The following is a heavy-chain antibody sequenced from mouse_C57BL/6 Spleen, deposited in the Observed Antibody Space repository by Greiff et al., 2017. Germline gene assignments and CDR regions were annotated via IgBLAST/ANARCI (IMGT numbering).Heavy chain of an antibody. Sequence: DVKLQESGTVLARPGASVKMSCKTSGYTFTSYWMHWVKQRPGQGLEWIGAIYPGNSDTSYNQKFKGKAKLTAVTSASTAYMERSSLTNEDSAVYYGTRGVITTGVANVDYWGQGTTLTVSS. CDR3: TRGVITTGVANVDY. D-gene: IGHD1-1*01. CDR2: IYPGNSDT. V-gene: IGHV1-5*01. J-gene: IGHJ2*01. CDR1: GYTFTSYW.